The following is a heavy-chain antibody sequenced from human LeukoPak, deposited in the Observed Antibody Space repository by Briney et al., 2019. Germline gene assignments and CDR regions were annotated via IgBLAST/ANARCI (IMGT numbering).Heavy chain of an antibody. CDR2: ISWVGGST. V-gene: IGHV3-43D*03. CDR3: AKDHSSWYLEAPDY. CDR1: GFTFDDYA. J-gene: IGHJ4*02. Sequence: GGSLRLPCAASGFTFDDYAMHWVRQAPGKGLEWVSLISWVGGSTYYADSVKGRFTISRDNSKNSLYLQMNSLRAEDTALYYCAKDHSSWYLEAPDYWGQGTLVTVSS. D-gene: IGHD6-13*01.